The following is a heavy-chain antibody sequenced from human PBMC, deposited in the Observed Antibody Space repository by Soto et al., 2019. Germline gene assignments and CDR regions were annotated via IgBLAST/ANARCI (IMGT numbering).Heavy chain of an antibody. Sequence: ASVKVSCKASGYSITSYYMHWVRQAPGQGLERMGCMNPNSGNTGYAQKFQGRVTMTRNTSISTAYMELSSLRSEDTAVYYFARATTYYDFWSGYYIKSWFDPWGQGTLVTVSS. D-gene: IGHD3-3*01. CDR1: GYSITSYY. V-gene: IGHV1-8*02. CDR2: MNPNSGNT. CDR3: ARATTYYDFWSGYYIKSWFDP. J-gene: IGHJ5*02.